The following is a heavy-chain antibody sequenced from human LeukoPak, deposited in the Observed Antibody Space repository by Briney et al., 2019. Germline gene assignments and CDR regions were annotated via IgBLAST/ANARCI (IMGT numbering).Heavy chain of an antibody. V-gene: IGHV3-15*01. CDR3: TTLYYGDYGYYYYYMDV. CDR2: IKSKTDGGTT. D-gene: IGHD4-17*01. CDR1: GFTFSNAW. J-gene: IGHJ6*03. Sequence: GGSLRLSCAASGFTFSNAWMSWVRQAPGKGLEWVGRIKSKTDGGTTDYAAPVKGRFTISRDDSKNTLYLQMNSLKTEDTAVYYCTTLYYGDYGYYYYYMDVWGKGTTVTISS.